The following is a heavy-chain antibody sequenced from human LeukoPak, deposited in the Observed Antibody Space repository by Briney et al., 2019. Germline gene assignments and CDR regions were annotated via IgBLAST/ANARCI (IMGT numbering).Heavy chain of an antibody. D-gene: IGHD6-19*01. V-gene: IGHV3-7*01. CDR2: IKQDGSEK. J-gene: IGHJ4*02. CDR3: ARDVAGKRFSIAVAGTLGDY. Sequence: GGSLRLSCAASGFTFSSYWMSWVRQAPGKGLEWVANIKQDGSEKYYVDSVKGRFTISRDNAKNSLYLQMNSLRAEDTAVYYCARDVAGKRFSIAVAGTLGDYWGQGTLVTVSS. CDR1: GFTFSSYW.